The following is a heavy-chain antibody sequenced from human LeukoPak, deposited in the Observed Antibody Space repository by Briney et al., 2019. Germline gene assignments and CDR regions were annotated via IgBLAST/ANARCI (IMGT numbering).Heavy chain of an antibody. Sequence: GGSLRLSCVASGFTFSTYSMNWVRQAPGKGLEWVSSISGSSSYIYYADSVKGRFTISRDNAKNSLYLQMNSLRAEDTAVYYCARDREGYCSGGTCTNFDYWGQGTLVTVSS. CDR3: ARDREGYCSGGTCTNFDY. J-gene: IGHJ4*02. D-gene: IGHD2-15*01. CDR1: GFTFSTYS. V-gene: IGHV3-21*01. CDR2: ISGSSSYI.